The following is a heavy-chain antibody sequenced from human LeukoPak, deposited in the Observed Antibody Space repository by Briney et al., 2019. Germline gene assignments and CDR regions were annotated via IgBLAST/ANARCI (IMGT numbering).Heavy chain of an antibody. CDR2: ISHSGST. V-gene: IGHV4-34*01. D-gene: IGHD3-22*01. CDR1: GGSFSTYY. J-gene: IGHJ3*02. CDR3: ARDSFDGSGLDAFDI. Sequence: SETLSLTCAVYGGSFSTYYWSWIRQPPGKGLEWIGEISHSGSTNYSPSLQSRVDISIDTSKNQFSLKLSSVTAADTAVYYCARDSFDGSGLDAFDIWGQGTMVTVSS.